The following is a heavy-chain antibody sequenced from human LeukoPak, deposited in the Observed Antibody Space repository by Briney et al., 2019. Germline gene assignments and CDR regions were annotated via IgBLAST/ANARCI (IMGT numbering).Heavy chain of an antibody. CDR1: GGSFSGYY. CDR2: INHSGST. J-gene: IGHJ4*02. Sequence: SETLSLTCAVYGGSFSGYYWSWIRQPPGKGLEWIGEINHSGSTNYNPSLKSRVTISVDTSKNQFSLKLSSVTAADTAVYYCARGGGTAMAPWYYFDYWGQGTLVTVSS. V-gene: IGHV4-34*01. CDR3: ARGGGTAMAPWYYFDY. D-gene: IGHD5-18*01.